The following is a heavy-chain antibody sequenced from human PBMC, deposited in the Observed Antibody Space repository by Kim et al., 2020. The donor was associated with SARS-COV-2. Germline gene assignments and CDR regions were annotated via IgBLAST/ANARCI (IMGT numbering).Heavy chain of an antibody. J-gene: IGHJ4*02. CDR1: GFTFSSYA. D-gene: IGHD2-21*01. CDR3: ATDPQHIVVVITLGYDY. CDR2: ISYDGSNK. Sequence: GGSLRLSCAASGFTFSSYAMHWVRQAPGKGLEWVAVISYDGSNKYYADSVKGRFTISRDNSKNTLYLQMNSLRAEDTAVYYCATDPQHIVVVITLGYDYWGQGTLVTVSS. V-gene: IGHV3-30-3*01.